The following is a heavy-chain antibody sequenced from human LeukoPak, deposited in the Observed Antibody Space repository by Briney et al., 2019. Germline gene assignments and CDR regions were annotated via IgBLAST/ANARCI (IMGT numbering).Heavy chain of an antibody. CDR1: GFTFSSYP. D-gene: IGHD3-16*02. CDR2: ISYDGSNK. CDR3: AKDRGSYDYVWGSYRHAVDY. J-gene: IGHJ4*02. Sequence: GGSLRLSCAASGFTFSSYPMTWVRQAPGKGLEWVAVISYDGSNKYYADSVKGRFTISRDNSKNTLYLQMNSLRAEDTAVYYCAKDRGSYDYVWGSYRHAVDYWGQGTLVTVSS. V-gene: IGHV3-30*18.